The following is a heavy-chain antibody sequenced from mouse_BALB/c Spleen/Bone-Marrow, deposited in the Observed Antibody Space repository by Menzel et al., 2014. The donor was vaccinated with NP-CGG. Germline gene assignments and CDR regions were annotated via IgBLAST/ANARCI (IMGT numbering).Heavy chain of an antibody. Sequence: VKLMESGAELAKPGASVKMSCKASGYTFTSYWMHWVKQRPGQGLEWIGCINPSTGYTEYNQKFKDKATLTADKSSSTAYMQLSSLTSEDSAVYYCARSGDYGGFDYWGQGTTLTVSS. J-gene: IGHJ2*01. CDR1: GYTFTSYW. V-gene: IGHV1-7*01. CDR2: INPSTGYT. CDR3: ARSGDYGGFDY. D-gene: IGHD2-4*01.